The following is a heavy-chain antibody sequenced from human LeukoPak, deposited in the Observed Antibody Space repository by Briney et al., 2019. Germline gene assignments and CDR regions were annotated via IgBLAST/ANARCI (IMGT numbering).Heavy chain of an antibody. CDR1: GYTFTNYA. Sequence: ASVKVSCKASGYTFTNYAIHWVRQAPGQRLEWMGWINAGNGNTKYSQKFRGRVTITRDTSASTAYMYLSSLRSEDTAVYYCARDQVVPAAINPWGQGTLVTVSS. D-gene: IGHD2-2*02. CDR3: ARDQVVPAAINP. J-gene: IGHJ5*02. CDR2: INAGNGNT. V-gene: IGHV1-3*01.